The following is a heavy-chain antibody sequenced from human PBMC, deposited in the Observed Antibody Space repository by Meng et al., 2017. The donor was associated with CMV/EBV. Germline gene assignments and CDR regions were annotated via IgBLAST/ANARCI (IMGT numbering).Heavy chain of an antibody. Sequence: GESLKISCAASGFTFSSYAMSWVRQAPGKGLVWVSRINSDGSSTSYADSVKGRFTISRDNAKNTLYLQMNSLRAEDTAVYYCARPLWSGYYYGMDVWGQGTTVTVSS. D-gene: IGHD3-3*01. CDR1: GFTFSSYA. J-gene: IGHJ6*02. CDR3: ARPLWSGYYYGMDV. V-gene: IGHV3-74*01. CDR2: INSDGSST.